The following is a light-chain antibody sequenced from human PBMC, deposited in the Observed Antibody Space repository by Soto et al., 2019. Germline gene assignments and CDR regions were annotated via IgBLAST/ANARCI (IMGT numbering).Light chain of an antibody. V-gene: IGKV3D-15*01. Sequence: VVMTHSPATLSISPGESATLSYGASQSVSSNLAWYQQKPCQAPRLLFYGASTRATGIPARFSGSGSGTDFTLTISSLQSEDFAVYYCHQYDYWPLTFGGGTKVDIK. CDR3: HQYDYWPLT. CDR1: QSVSSN. CDR2: GAS. J-gene: IGKJ4*01.